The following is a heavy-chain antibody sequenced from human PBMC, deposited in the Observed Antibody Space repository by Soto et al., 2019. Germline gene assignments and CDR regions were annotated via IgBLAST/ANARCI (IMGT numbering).Heavy chain of an antibody. CDR1: GGSFSGYY. J-gene: IGHJ6*02. V-gene: IGHV4-34*01. D-gene: IGHD2-15*01. CDR2: INHSGST. CDR3: ARKRGYCSGGSCFWGYGMDV. Sequence: PSETLSLTCAVYGGSFSGYYWSWIRQPPGKGLEWIGEINHSGSTNYNPSLKSRVTISVDTSKNQFSLKLSSVTAADTAVYYCARKRGYCSGGSCFWGYGMDVWGQGTTVTVSS.